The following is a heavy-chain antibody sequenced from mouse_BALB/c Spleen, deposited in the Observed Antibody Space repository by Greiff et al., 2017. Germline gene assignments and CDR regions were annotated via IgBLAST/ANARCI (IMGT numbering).Heavy chain of an antibody. CDR1: GYTFTSYW. CDR2: IYPSDSYT. V-gene: IGHV1-69*02. D-gene: IGHD1-1*01. Sequence: QVQLQQPGAELVRPGASVKLSCKASGYTFTSYWINWVKQRPGQGLEWIGNIYPSDSYTNYNQKFKDKATLTVDKSSSTAYMQLSSPTSEDSAVYYCTRGDGSSSHWYFDVWGAGTTVTVSS. CDR3: TRGDGSSSHWYFDV. J-gene: IGHJ1*01.